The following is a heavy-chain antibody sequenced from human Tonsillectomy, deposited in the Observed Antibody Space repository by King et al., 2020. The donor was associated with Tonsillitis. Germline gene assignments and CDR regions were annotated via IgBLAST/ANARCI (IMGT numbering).Heavy chain of an antibody. CDR1: GFTFNNAW. CDR3: RGGVSSGYDGFDY. CDR2: IQNKTSGGTT. D-gene: IGHD5-12*01. Sequence: VQLVESGGGLAKPGESLTLSCVASGFTFNNAWMNWVRQAPGKGLEWLGHIQNKTSGGTTAYAALVEGRFTISRDDSKNNLSLQMNNLKTEDTAVYLCRGGVSSGYDGFDYWGQGTVVTVSS. J-gene: IGHJ4*01. V-gene: IGHV3-15*01.